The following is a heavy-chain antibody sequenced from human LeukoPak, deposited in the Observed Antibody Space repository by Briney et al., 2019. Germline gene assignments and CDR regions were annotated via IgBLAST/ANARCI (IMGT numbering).Heavy chain of an antibody. CDR1: GGSLRSYD. D-gene: IGHD3-22*01. J-gene: IGHJ4*02. Sequence: SETLSLTCTVSGGSLRSYDWSWIRQPPGKGLEWIGDIYYSGSTNYNPSVKSRVTISVDTSKKQFSLKLSSVTAADTAVYYCARDPLDSSGYYLYYFDYWGQGTLVTVSS. V-gene: IGHV4-59*12. CDR3: ARDPLDSSGYYLYYFDY. CDR2: IYYSGST.